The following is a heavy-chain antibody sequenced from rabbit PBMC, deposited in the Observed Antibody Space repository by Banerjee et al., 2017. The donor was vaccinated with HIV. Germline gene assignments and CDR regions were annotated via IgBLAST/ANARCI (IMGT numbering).Heavy chain of an antibody. V-gene: IGHV1S45*01. CDR3: ARDLTGVIGWNFDL. Sequence: QEQLEESGGDLVKPGGSLKLSCKASGFDFSSYGVSWVRQAPGKGLEWIGYIYTGSSGTTDYASWANGRFTISKTSSTTVTLQMTSLTAADTATYFCARDLTGVIGWNFDLWGPGTLVTVS. J-gene: IGHJ4*01. CDR1: GFDFSSYG. CDR2: IYTGSSGTT. D-gene: IGHD1-1*01.